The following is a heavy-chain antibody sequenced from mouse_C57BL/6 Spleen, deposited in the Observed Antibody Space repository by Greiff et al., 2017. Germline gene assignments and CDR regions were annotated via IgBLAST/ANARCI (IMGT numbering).Heavy chain of an antibody. CDR1: GYTFTSYW. CDR2: IDPSDSYT. J-gene: IGHJ3*01. CDR3: AKKGDWDRFAY. Sequence: QVQLQQPGAELVRPGTSVKLSCKASGYTFTSYWMHWVKQRPGQGLEWIGVIDPSDSYTNYNQKFKGKATLTVDTSSSTAYMQLSSLTSEDSAVYYCAKKGDWDRFAYWGQGTLVTVSA. V-gene: IGHV1-59*01. D-gene: IGHD4-1*01.